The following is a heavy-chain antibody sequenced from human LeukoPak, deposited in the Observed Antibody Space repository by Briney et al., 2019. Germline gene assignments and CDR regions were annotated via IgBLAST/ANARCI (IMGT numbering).Heavy chain of an antibody. CDR1: GFTVSRNY. D-gene: IGHD1-26*01. CDR2: ISGSGGST. CDR3: AKEYSAFDI. Sequence: GGSLRLSCAASGFTVSRNYMSWVRQAPGKGLEWVSAISGSGGSTYYADSVKGRFTISRDNSKNTLYLQMNSLRAEDTAIYYCAKEYSAFDIWGQGTMVTVSS. V-gene: IGHV3-23*01. J-gene: IGHJ3*02.